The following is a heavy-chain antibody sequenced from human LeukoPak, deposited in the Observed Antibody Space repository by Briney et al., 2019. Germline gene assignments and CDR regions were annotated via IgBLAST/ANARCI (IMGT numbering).Heavy chain of an antibody. CDR3: ARRGSGYYYFDY. CDR2: IYYSGST. Sequence: PSETLSLTCTVSGGSISSSSYYWGWIRQPPGKGLEWIGSIYYSGSTYYNPSLKSRVTISVDTSKNKFSLKLSSVTAADTAVYYCARRGSGYYYFDYWGKGTLVTVSS. J-gene: IGHJ4*02. D-gene: IGHD3-22*01. CDR1: GGSISSSSYY. V-gene: IGHV4-39*01.